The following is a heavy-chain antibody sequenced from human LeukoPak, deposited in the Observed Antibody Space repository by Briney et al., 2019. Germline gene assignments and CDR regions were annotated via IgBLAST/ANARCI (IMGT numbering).Heavy chain of an antibody. J-gene: IGHJ4*02. V-gene: IGHV1-18*03. CDR2: FSTHNGKT. CDR1: GYPFSSYG. Sequence: ASVNVSFKASGYPFSSYGISWVRRAPGQGLRWMAWFSTHNGKTDYAQNFQDRVSVTSDTSTSTVYMELRSLRSDDMAVYFCARDVGTTHFDFWGQGTLVTVSS. D-gene: IGHD5-12*01. CDR3: ARDVGTTHFDF.